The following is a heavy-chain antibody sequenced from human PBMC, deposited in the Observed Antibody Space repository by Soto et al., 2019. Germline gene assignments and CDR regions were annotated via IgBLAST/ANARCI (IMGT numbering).Heavy chain of an antibody. CDR3: AHRGYMYANWDHGYFDH. D-gene: IGHD2-8*01. J-gene: IGHJ4*02. CDR1: GFSLTTSGVG. Sequence: QITLKESGPTRVKPTQTLTLTCTFSGFSLTTSGVGVGWIRQPPGKALEWLAVIYWDDDKRYSPSLKSRLSITKDTSKNQVVLTMTYMDAVDTATYFCAHRGYMYANWDHGYFDHWGQGALLTVSS. CDR2: IYWDDDK. V-gene: IGHV2-5*02.